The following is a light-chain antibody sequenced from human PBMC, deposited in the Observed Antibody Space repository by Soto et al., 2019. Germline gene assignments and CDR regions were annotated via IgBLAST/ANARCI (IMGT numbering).Light chain of an antibody. J-gene: IGLJ3*02. Sequence: QSVLTQPPSASGTPGQRVTISCSGSSSNIGSNIVNWYQQLPGTAPKLLIYSRNQRPSGVPDRFSASKSGTSASLAISGLQSEDEADYYCETWDDSLTGVVFGAGTKLTVL. CDR1: SSNIGSNI. CDR2: SRN. V-gene: IGLV1-44*01. CDR3: ETWDDSLTGVV.